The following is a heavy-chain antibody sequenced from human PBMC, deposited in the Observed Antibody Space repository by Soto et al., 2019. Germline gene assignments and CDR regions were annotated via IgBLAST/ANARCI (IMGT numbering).Heavy chain of an antibody. V-gene: IGHV4-59*08. D-gene: IGHD6-13*01. CDR2: IYYSGST. Sequence: SETLSLTCTVSGGSISSDYWSWIRQPPGKGLEWIGYIYYSGSTNYNPSLKSRVTISVDTSKNQFSLKLSSVTAADTAVYYCARTGTYSTTDFDYWGQGTLVTVSS. J-gene: IGHJ4*02. CDR1: GGSISSDY. CDR3: ARTGTYSTTDFDY.